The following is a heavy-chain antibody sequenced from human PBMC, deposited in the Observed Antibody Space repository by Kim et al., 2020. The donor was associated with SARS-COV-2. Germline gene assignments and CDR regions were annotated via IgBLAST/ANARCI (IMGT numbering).Heavy chain of an antibody. CDR1: VGSITNYY. CDR2: IYYSGST. V-gene: IGHV4-59*13. Sequence: SETLSLTCTVSVGSITNYYWAWIRQPPGKGLEYIGYIYYSGSTNYSPSLQSRVTISLDTSKNQFSLRLTSVTAADTAVYYCARGTGYSSTWSGYYFDYWGQGTLVTVSS. J-gene: IGHJ4*02. D-gene: IGHD6-19*01. CDR3: ARGTGYSSTWSGYYFDY.